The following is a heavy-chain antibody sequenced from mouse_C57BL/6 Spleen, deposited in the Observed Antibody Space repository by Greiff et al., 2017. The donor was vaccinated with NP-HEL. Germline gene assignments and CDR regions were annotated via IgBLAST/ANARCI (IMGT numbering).Heavy chain of an antibody. CDR2: IHPNSGST. CDR1: GYTFTSYW. CDR3: ARVGWGYYFDY. V-gene: IGHV1-64*01. J-gene: IGHJ2*01. Sequence: QVQLQQSGAELVKPGASVKLSCKASGYTFTSYWMHWVKQRPGQGLEWIGMIHPNSGSTNYNEKFKSKATLTVDKSSSTAYMQLSSLTSEDSAVYDCARVGWGYYFDYWGQGTTLTVSS.